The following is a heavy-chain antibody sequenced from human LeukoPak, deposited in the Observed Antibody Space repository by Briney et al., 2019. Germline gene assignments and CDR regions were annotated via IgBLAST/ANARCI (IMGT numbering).Heavy chain of an antibody. D-gene: IGHD6-19*01. CDR2: IYYSGST. V-gene: IGHV4-59*08. CDR3: ARQHWYSSGWLDY. J-gene: IGHJ4*02. Sequence: PSETLSLTCTVSGGSISSYYGSWIRQPPGKGLEWIGYIYYSGSTNYNPSLKSRVTISVDTSKNQFSLKLSSVTAADTAVYYCARQHWYSSGWLDYWGQGTLVTVSS. CDR1: GGSISSYY.